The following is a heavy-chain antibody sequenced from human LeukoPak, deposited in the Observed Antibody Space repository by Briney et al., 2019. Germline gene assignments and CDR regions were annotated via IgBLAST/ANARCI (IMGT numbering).Heavy chain of an antibody. CDR2: IRSDGTNK. CDR1: GFTFCSNR. V-gene: IGHV3-30*02. J-gene: IGHJ6*03. Sequence: GGSLRLYCAASGFTFCSNRMHWVRPAPGKGLEWVTFIRSDGTNKYYADYVKGRFTISRDNAKNSMYLQMNRLRAEDTAVYYCARILLWFGPMDVWGKGTTVTISS. D-gene: IGHD3-10*01. CDR3: ARILLWFGPMDV.